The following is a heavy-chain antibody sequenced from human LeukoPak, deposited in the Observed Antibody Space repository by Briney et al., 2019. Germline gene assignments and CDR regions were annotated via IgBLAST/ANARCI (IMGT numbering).Heavy chain of an antibody. CDR1: GFTLRNYW. CDR2: ISGDGSVT. CDR3: ARYSSSSGGASYYLDY. D-gene: IGHD6-6*01. V-gene: IGHV3-74*01. J-gene: IGHJ4*01. Sequence: GGSLRLSSAASGFTLRNYWMHWVRQVPGKRLVWVSRISGDGSVTNYADSVKGRFTISRDNAKNTLFLQINSLRAEDTAVYYCARYSSSSGGASYYLDYWGHGTLVTVSS.